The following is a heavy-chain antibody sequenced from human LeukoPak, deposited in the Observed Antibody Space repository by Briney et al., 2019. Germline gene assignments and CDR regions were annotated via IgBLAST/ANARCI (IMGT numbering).Heavy chain of an antibody. CDR1: GFTFSSYW. CDR2: ISWNSGSI. D-gene: IGHD6-19*01. CDR3: GKDRGSSGWSYFDY. V-gene: IGHV3-9*03. J-gene: IGHJ4*02. Sequence: GGSLRLSCAASGFTFSSYWMHWVRQAPGKGLEWVSGISWNSGSIGYADSVKGRFTISRDNAKNSLYLQMNSLRAEDMALYYCGKDRGSSGWSYFDYWGQGTLVTVSS.